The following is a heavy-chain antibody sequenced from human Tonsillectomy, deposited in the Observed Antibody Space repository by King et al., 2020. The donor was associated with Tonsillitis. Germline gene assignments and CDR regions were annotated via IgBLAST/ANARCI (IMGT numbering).Heavy chain of an antibody. CDR2: INHSGST. CDR3: ARGTATGSAYYYYYGMDV. Sequence: VQLQQWGAGLLKPSETLSLTCAVYGGSFSGYYWSWIRQPPGKGLEWIGEINHSGSTNYNPSLKSRVTISVDTSKNQFSLKLSSWTAADTAVYYCARGTATGSAYYYYYGMDVWGQGTTVTVSS. J-gene: IGHJ6*02. CDR1: GGSFSGYY. V-gene: IGHV4-34*01. D-gene: IGHD2-15*01.